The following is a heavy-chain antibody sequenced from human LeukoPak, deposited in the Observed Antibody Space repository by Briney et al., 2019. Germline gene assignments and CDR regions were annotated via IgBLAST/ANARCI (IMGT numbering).Heavy chain of an antibody. J-gene: IGHJ4*02. V-gene: IGHV4-4*07. CDR1: GGSISSYH. D-gene: IGHD6-6*01. Sequence: SETLSLTCTVSGGSISSYHWSWIRQPAGKGLEWIGRIYTSGSTNYNRSLKSRVTISVDKSKNQFSLKLSSVTAADTAVYYCAREVKQLVDYWGQGTLVTVSP. CDR2: IYTSGST. CDR3: AREVKQLVDY.